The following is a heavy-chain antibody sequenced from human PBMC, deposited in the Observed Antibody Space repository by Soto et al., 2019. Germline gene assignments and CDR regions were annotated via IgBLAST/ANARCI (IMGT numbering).Heavy chain of an antibody. CDR3: ARGLYYYDSSGHDY. D-gene: IGHD3-22*01. CDR1: GFTFSSYA. J-gene: IGHJ4*02. Sequence: TGGSLRLSCAASGFTFSSYAMHWVRQAPGKGLEWVAVISYDGSNKYYADSVKGRFTISRDNSKNTLYLQMNSLRAEDTAVYYCARGLYYYDSSGHDYWGQGTLVTVS. V-gene: IGHV3-30-3*01. CDR2: ISYDGSNK.